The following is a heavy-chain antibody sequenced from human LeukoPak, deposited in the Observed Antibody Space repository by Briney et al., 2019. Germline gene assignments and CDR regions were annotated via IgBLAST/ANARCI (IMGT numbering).Heavy chain of an antibody. CDR3: ARRHYNSGSTDY. J-gene: IGHJ4*02. Sequence: GGSLRLSCAASGFTFSSYEMNWVRQAPGKGLEWVSYINTSGGTIYYADSVKGRFTISRDNVESSLYLQMNSLRADDTAVYYCARRHYNSGSTDYWGQGTLVTVSS. V-gene: IGHV3-48*03. CDR2: INTSGGTI. CDR1: GFTFSSYE. D-gene: IGHD6-19*01.